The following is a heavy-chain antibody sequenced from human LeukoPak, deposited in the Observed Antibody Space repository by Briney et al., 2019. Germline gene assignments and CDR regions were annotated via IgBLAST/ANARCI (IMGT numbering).Heavy chain of an antibody. V-gene: IGHV4-4*07. CDR2: IYTSGST. J-gene: IGHJ3*02. CDR3: ARAVPQSYDSSGYYLSDAFDI. D-gene: IGHD3-22*01. Sequence: SETLSLTCTVSGGSISSYYWSWIRQPAGKGLEWIGRIYTSGSTNYNPSLKSRVTMSVDTSKNQFSLKLSSVTAADTAVYYCARAVPQSYDSSGYYLSDAFDIWGQGTMVTVSS. CDR1: GGSISSYY.